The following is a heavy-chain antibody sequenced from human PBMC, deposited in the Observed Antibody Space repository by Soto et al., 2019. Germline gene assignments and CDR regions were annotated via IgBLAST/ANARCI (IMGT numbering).Heavy chain of an antibody. CDR2: ISYDGSNK. Sequence: LRLSCAASGFTFSSYAMHWVRQAPGKGLEWVAVISYDGSNKYYADSVKGRFTISRDNSKNTLYLQMNSLRAEDTAVYYCARVGFSYYYYYYGMDVWGQGTTVTVSS. J-gene: IGHJ6*02. CDR3: ARVGFSYYYYYYGMDV. V-gene: IGHV3-30-3*01. CDR1: GFTFSSYA. D-gene: IGHD3-3*02.